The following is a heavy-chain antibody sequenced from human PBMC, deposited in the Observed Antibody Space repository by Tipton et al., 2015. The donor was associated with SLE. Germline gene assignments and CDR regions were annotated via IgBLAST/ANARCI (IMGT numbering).Heavy chain of an antibody. CDR1: RYTFTNYA. D-gene: IGHD6-19*01. Sequence: QLVQSGAEVKKPGASVKVSCKASRYTFTNYAISWVRQATGQGLEWMGRIIPILGIANYAQKLQGRVTITADKSTSTVYKELSSLRSEDTAVYYCARDLYSSGCYYFDYWGQGTLVTVSS. CDR3: ARDLYSSGCYYFDY. CDR2: IIPILGIA. J-gene: IGHJ4*02. V-gene: IGHV1-69*09.